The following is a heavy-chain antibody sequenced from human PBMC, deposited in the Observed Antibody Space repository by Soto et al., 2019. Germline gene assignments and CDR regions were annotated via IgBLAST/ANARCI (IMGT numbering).Heavy chain of an antibody. V-gene: IGHV3-23*01. CDR1: GISHSSYN. Sequence: GGSLRRSCAASGISHSSYNMSWVRQAPQKGLEWVSGISPSDGGAYYAESVKGRFTLSRDNSENTLYLQMNSLRVEATAVYYCAKDSGREHYQHSGHTTLAAVSS. CDR3: AKDSGREHYQH. J-gene: IGHJ1*01. CDR2: ISPSDGGA. D-gene: IGHD3-10*01.